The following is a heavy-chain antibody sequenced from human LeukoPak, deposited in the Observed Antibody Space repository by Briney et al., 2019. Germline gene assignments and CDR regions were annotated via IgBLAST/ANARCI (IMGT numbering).Heavy chain of an antibody. J-gene: IGHJ4*01. CDR1: GGSISSSSYY. D-gene: IGHD6-19*01. Sequence: PLETLSLTCTVSGGSISSSSYYWGWIRQPPGKGLEWVSTISGGGSKTYYADSVKGRFTISRDNSKKTLYLQMNSLRLEDTAVYYCAQNGPSDSSGHRLVYFDYWGQGTLVTVSS. CDR2: ISGGGSKT. CDR3: AQNGPSDSSGHRLVYFDY. V-gene: IGHV3-23*01.